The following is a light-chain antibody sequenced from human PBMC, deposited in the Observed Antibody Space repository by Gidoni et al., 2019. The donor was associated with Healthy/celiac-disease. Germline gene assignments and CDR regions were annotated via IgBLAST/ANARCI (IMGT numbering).Light chain of an antibody. CDR2: AAS. V-gene: IGKV1-39*01. J-gene: IGKJ2*01. CDR3: QQGYSTPYT. CDR1: QSISSY. Sequence: DIQMTQSPPSLSASVGDRVTITCRASQSISSYLNWYQQKPGKAPKLLIYAASSLQSGVPPRFSGSGAGTDFTLTISSLQPEDFATYYCQQGYSTPYTFGQGTQLEIK.